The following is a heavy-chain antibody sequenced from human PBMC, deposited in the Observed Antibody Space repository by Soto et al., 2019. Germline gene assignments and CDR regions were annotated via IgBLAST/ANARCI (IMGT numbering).Heavy chain of an antibody. D-gene: IGHD4-17*01. CDR3: ARDGEYGDYHWFDP. CDR2: IYYSGST. V-gene: IGHV4-61*01. J-gene: IGHJ5*02. Sequence: QVQLQESGPGLVKPSETLSLTCTVSGGSVSSGSYYWSWIRQPPGKGLEWIGYIYYSGSTNYNPAPKSRVTXXVXTXXNQVYLKLSPVTAADTAVYYCARDGEYGDYHWFDPWGQGTLVTVSS. CDR1: GGSVSSGSYY.